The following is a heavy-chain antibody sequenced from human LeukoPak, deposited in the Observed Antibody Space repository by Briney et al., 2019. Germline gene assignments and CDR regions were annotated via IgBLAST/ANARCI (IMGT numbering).Heavy chain of an antibody. Sequence: PGGSLRLSCAASGFTFSSYAMHWVRQAPGKGLEWVAVISYDGSNKYYADSVKGRFTISRDNSKNTLYLQMSSLRAEDTAVYYCARGHCSGGSCSLDYYYYGMDVWGQGTTVTVSS. CDR1: GFTFSSYA. CDR3: ARGHCSGGSCSLDYYYYGMDV. V-gene: IGHV3-30*04. D-gene: IGHD2-15*01. CDR2: ISYDGSNK. J-gene: IGHJ6*02.